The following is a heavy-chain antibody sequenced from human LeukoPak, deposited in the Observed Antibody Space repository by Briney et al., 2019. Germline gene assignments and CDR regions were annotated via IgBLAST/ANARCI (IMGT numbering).Heavy chain of an antibody. Sequence: SETLSLTCAVYGGSITGYYWSWIRQTPGRGLEWVGEIHYTGATSYNPSLESRATISTDTSKNQFSLRLSSVTAADTAVYYCARGNILTGYCFDFWGQGALVTVSS. D-gene: IGHD3-9*01. J-gene: IGHJ4*02. CDR1: GGSITGYY. V-gene: IGHV4-34*01. CDR3: ARGNILTGYCFDF. CDR2: IHYTGAT.